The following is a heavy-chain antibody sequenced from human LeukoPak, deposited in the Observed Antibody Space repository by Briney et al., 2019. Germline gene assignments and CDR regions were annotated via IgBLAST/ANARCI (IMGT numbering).Heavy chain of an antibody. Sequence: PSETLSLSCTVSGGSISSYYWSWIRQPPGKGLEWIGYIYYSGSTNYNPSLKSRVTISVDTSKNQFSLKLSSVTAADTAVYYCARVRLSGGGGLDYWGQGTLVTVSA. V-gene: IGHV4-59*08. D-gene: IGHD2-15*01. CDR2: IYYSGST. J-gene: IGHJ4*02. CDR1: GGSISSYY. CDR3: ARVRLSGGGGLDY.